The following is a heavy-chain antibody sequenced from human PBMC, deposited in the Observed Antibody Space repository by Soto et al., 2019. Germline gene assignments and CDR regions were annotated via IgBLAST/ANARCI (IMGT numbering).Heavy chain of an antibody. J-gene: IGHJ5*02. CDR1: GGSVRSGDCY. Sequence: SETLSLTCTVSGGSVRSGDCYWSWIRQPPGKGLEWIGNIYYSGTIDYSPSLKSRVTISVDASKNQFSLKLSSVTAADTAVYYCARHLAVSGTFNWFDPWGQGTLLTVSS. CDR2: IYYSGTI. CDR3: ARHLAVSGTFNWFDP. D-gene: IGHD6-13*01. V-gene: IGHV4-61*08.